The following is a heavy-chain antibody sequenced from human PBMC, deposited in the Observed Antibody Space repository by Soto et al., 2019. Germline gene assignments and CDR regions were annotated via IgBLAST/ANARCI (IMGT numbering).Heavy chain of an antibody. J-gene: IGHJ6*02. CDR3: ARGGYYFSYGMDV. V-gene: IGHV4-31*03. CDR2: IYYSGST. CDR1: GGSISSGGYY. Sequence: SETLSLTCTVSGGSISSGGYYWSWIRQHPGKGLEWIGYIYYSGSTSYNQSLKSRVTISVDTSKSQFSLKLSSVTAADTAMYYWARGGYYFSYGMDVWGQGTTVTVSS.